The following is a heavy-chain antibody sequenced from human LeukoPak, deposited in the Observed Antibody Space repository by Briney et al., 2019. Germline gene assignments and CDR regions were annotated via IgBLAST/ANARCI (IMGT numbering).Heavy chain of an antibody. CDR3: ARDRGAGSSWYGGGYYFDY. D-gene: IGHD6-13*01. J-gene: IGHJ4*02. CDR1: GGTFSSYA. CDR2: IIPIFGTA. Sequence: SVKVSCKASGGTFSSYAISWVRQAPGQGLEWMVGIIPIFGTANYAQQFQGRVTITTDESTSTASMELISLGSEDTAVYYCARDRGAGSSWYGGGYYFDYWGQGTLVTVSS. V-gene: IGHV1-69*05.